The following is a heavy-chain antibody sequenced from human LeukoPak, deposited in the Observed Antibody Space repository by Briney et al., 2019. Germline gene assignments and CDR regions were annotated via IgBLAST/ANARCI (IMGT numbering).Heavy chain of an antibody. CDR1: GGSISSGGYY. CDR2: IYYSGST. Sequence: SETLSPTCTVSGGSISSGGYYWSWIRQHPGKGLEWIGYIYYSGSTNYNPSLKSRVTISVDTSKNQFSLKLSSVTAADTAVYYCASGHSNYWFDPWGQGTLVTVSS. J-gene: IGHJ5*02. D-gene: IGHD4-11*01. V-gene: IGHV4-61*08. CDR3: ASGHSNYWFDP.